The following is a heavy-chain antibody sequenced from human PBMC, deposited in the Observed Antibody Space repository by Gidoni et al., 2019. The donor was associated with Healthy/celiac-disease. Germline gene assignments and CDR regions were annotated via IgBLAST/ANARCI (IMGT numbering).Heavy chain of an antibody. Sequence: EVQLVESGGGLVQPGRSLRLSCAASGFTFDDYAMHWVRQAPGKGLEWVSGISWNSGSIGYADSVKGRFTISRDNAKNSLYLQMNSLRAEDTALYYCAKEQYFYDSSGYYYQGAFDYWGQGTLVTVSS. D-gene: IGHD3-22*01. CDR3: AKEQYFYDSSGYYYQGAFDY. CDR1: GFTFDDYA. CDR2: ISWNSGSI. V-gene: IGHV3-9*01. J-gene: IGHJ4*02.